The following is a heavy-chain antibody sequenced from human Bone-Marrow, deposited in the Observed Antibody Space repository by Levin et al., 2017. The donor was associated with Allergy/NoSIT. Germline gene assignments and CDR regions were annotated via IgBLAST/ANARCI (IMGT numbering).Heavy chain of an antibody. D-gene: IGHD3-10*01. CDR1: GASISSGGYY. CDR2: IYYTGST. Sequence: PSETLSLTCTVSGASISSGGYYWSWIRQLPGKGLEWIGYIYYTGSTTYNPSLKSRVTMSVDTSKNQFSLKLTSVTAADTAVYCCARTSGGFINKYFDYWGQGTLVTVSS. V-gene: IGHV4-31*03. CDR3: ARTSGGFINKYFDY. J-gene: IGHJ4*02.